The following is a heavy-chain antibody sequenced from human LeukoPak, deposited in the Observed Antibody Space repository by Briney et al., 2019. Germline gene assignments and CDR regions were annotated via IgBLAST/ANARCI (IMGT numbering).Heavy chain of an antibody. D-gene: IGHD6-19*01. CDR1: GFTFSDYY. CDR3: ARDFKAVAGTSHEVFDY. V-gene: IGHV3-11*05. Sequence: KPGGSLRLSCAASGFTFSDYYMSWIRQATGKGLEWVSFISSSSSYTNYADSVKGRFTISRDNAKNSLYLQVNSLRAEDTAVYYCARDFKAVAGTSHEVFDYWGQGTLVTVSS. CDR2: ISSSSSYT. J-gene: IGHJ4*02.